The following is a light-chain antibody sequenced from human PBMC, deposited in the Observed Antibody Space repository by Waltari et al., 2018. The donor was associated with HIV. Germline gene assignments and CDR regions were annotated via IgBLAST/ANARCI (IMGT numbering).Light chain of an antibody. CDR3: QSADTGGTRV. J-gene: IGLJ1*01. V-gene: IGLV3-25*03. CDR1: ALAKQY. Sequence: SFELTQPPSVSVSPGQTATITCSGDALAKQYTYWYQQKPGQAPVVVIYKDTERPSGIPERFSVAISGTTVTLTISGVQSEDEADYYCQSADTGGTRVFGPGTKVTVL. CDR2: KDT.